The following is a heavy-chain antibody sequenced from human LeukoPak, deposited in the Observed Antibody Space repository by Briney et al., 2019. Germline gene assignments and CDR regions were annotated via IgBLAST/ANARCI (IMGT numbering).Heavy chain of an antibody. V-gene: IGHV3-48*01. CDR1: GLTFSSYS. J-gene: IGHJ6*03. CDR3: ARGRYYMDV. CDR2: ISSSSSTI. Sequence: GGSLRLSCAASGLTFSSYSMNWVRQAPGKGLEWASYISSSSSTIYYADSVKGRFTISRDNAKNSLYLQMNSLRAEDTAVYYCARGRYYMDVWGKGTTVTVSS.